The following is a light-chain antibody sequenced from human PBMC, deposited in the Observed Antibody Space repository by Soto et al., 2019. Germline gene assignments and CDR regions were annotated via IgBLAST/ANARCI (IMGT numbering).Light chain of an antibody. Sequence: DIQMTQSPSSLSASVGDRVAVTCRTSQSLGNYLNWYQQKPGKAPTLLIHTASSFQGGVPSRFRGSGSGTNFTLTISSLQPEDFATYYCQQSYGTPLSVGGGTKVEIK. V-gene: IGKV1-39*01. J-gene: IGKJ4*01. CDR3: QQSYGTPLS. CDR2: TAS. CDR1: QSLGNY.